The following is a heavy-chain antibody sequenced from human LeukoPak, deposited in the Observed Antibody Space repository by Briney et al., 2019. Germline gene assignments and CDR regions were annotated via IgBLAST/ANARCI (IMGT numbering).Heavy chain of an antibody. CDR3: ASFRAKQWLDENWFDP. D-gene: IGHD6-19*01. CDR2: INTGNGNT. CDR1: GYTFTSNA. V-gene: IGHV1-3*04. J-gene: IGHJ5*02. Sequence: GASVKVSCKASGYTFTSNAMHWVRQAPGQRPEWMGWINTGNGNTKYSQKFQGRVTISRDTSANTAYMEVSSLRSEDTAVYYCASFRAKQWLDENWFDPWGQGTLVTVSS.